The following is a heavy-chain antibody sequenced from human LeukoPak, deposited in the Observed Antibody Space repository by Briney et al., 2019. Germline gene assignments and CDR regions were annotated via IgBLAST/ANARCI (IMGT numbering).Heavy chain of an antibody. V-gene: IGHV1-69*01. CDR1: GGTFSSYA. CDR3: ARGPALSYGMDV. CDR2: IIPIFGTA. Sequence: SVKVSCKASGGTFSSYAISWARQAPGQGLEWMGGIIPIFGTANYAQKFQGRVTITADESTSTAYMELSSLRSEDTAVYYCARGPALSYGMDVWGQGTTVTVSS. J-gene: IGHJ6*02. D-gene: IGHD3-3*02.